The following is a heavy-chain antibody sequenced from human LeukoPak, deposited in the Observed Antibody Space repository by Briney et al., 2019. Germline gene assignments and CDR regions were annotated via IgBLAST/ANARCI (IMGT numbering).Heavy chain of an antibody. Sequence: ASVKVSCKASGYTFTSYGISWVRQAPGQELEWMGWISAYNGNTNYAQKLQGRVTMTTDTSTSTAYMELRSLRSDDTAVYYCARAGNIGVFSAYYYYGMDVWGQGTTVTVSS. J-gene: IGHJ6*02. D-gene: IGHD1-1*01. V-gene: IGHV1-18*01. CDR3: ARAGNIGVFSAYYYYGMDV. CDR1: GYTFTSYG. CDR2: ISAYNGNT.